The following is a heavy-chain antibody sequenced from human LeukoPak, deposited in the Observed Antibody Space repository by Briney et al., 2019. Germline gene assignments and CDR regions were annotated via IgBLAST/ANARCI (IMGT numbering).Heavy chain of an antibody. V-gene: IGHV1-69*05. Sequence: SVNVSFKACVCTFSSYAISRVRQAPGRGLEWMGRIIPIFGTANYAQKFQGRVMITTDESTSTAYKELSSLRSEDTAVYYCARALRTDILTTDYWGQGTLVTVSS. CDR1: VCTFSSYA. D-gene: IGHD3-9*01. CDR2: IIPIFGTA. CDR3: ARALRTDILTTDY. J-gene: IGHJ4*02.